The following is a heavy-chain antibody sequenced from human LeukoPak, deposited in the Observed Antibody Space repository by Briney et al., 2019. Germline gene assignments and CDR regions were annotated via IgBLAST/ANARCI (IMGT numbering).Heavy chain of an antibody. Sequence: ASETLSLTCAVYGGSFSGNYWTWIRQPPGKGLEWIGEINHSGSTNYNPSLKSRVTISIDTSKNHFSLRLTSVTAADTAVYYCAREGGMATDSWGQGTLVTVSS. V-gene: IGHV4-34*01. D-gene: IGHD5-24*01. J-gene: IGHJ4*02. CDR2: INHSGST. CDR1: GGSFSGNY. CDR3: AREGGMATDS.